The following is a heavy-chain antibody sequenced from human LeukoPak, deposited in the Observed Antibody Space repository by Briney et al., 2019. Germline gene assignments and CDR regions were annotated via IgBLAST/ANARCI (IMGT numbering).Heavy chain of an antibody. CDR2: INHSGST. Sequence: PETLSLTCAVYGGSFSGYYWSWIRQPPGKGLEWIGEINHSGSTNYNPSLKSRVTISVDTSKNQFSLKLSSVTAADTAVYYCARGRRSSGPGRTDYWGQGTLVTVSS. CDR3: ARGRRSSGPGRTDY. J-gene: IGHJ4*02. CDR1: GGSFSGYY. D-gene: IGHD6-19*01. V-gene: IGHV4-34*01.